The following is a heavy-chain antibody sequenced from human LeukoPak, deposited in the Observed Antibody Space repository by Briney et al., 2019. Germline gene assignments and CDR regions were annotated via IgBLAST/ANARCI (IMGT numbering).Heavy chain of an antibody. CDR3: ASIPGIAVAGRCDY. CDR1: GISISSSNW. CDR2: IYHSGSN. Sequence: SETLSLTRAVSGISISSSNWWSWVRQPPGKGRGWIGEIYHSGSNNYTPSLKRRVTISVDKYKHQFSLKLRSVTAADTVVYYCASIPGIAVAGRCDYWGQGTLVTVSS. V-gene: IGHV4-4*02. J-gene: IGHJ4*02. D-gene: IGHD6-19*01.